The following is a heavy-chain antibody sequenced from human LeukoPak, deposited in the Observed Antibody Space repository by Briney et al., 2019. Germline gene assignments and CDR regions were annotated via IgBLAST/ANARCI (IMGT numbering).Heavy chain of an antibody. CDR3: ARETTTYGSGSLLFDP. Sequence: SETLSLTCTVSGDSISSSTYYWGWIRQPPGKGLEWIGSIYYRGSTYYNPSLKSRVTISVDTSKNQFSLKLSSVTAADTAVYYCARETTTYGSGSLLFDPWGQGTLVTVSS. V-gene: IGHV4-39*07. CDR2: IYYRGST. CDR1: GDSISSSTYY. D-gene: IGHD3-10*01. J-gene: IGHJ5*02.